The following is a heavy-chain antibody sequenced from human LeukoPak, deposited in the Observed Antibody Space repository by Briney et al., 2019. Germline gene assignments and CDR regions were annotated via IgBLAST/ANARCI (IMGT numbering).Heavy chain of an antibody. CDR2: ISTYSGNT. CDR1: GGTFSNYA. V-gene: IGHV1-18*01. J-gene: IGHJ4*02. CDR3: AREAGWIDKTFDY. Sequence: ASVKVSCKASGGTFSNYAITWVRQAPGQGLEWMGWISTYSGNTNYAQKLQGRVTMTTDTSTTTAYMELRSLRSDDTAVYYCAREAGWIDKTFDYWGQGTLVTVSS. D-gene: IGHD5-12*01.